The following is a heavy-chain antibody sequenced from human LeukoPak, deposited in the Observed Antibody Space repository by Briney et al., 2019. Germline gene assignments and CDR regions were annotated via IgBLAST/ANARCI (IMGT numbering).Heavy chain of an antibody. Sequence: GGSLRLSCAASGFTFSSYAMSWVRQAPGKGLEWVSAISGSGGSTYYADSVKGRFTISRDNSKNTLYLQMNSLRAEDTAVYYCARDRVDLWSGYLFGGQGTLVTVSS. CDR3: ARDRVDLWSGYLF. J-gene: IGHJ1*01. CDR1: GFTFSSYA. V-gene: IGHV3-23*01. CDR2: ISGSGGST. D-gene: IGHD3-3*01.